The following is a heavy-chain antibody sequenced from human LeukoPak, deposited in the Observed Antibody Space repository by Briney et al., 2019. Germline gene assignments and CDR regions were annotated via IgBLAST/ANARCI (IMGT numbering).Heavy chain of an antibody. CDR2: IKTNTDGGTT. V-gene: IGHV3-15*01. D-gene: IGHD5/OR15-5a*01. CDR1: GFTFIDAW. CDR3: TTFESTIQYLDP. J-gene: IGHJ5*02. Sequence: GGSLRLSCAASGFTFIDAWMSWVRQAPGKGLEWVGRIKTNTDGGTTAYAAPVKGRFTISRDDSKNTLYLQMDSLRTEDTAVYPCTTFESTIQYLDPWGQGTLVTVSS.